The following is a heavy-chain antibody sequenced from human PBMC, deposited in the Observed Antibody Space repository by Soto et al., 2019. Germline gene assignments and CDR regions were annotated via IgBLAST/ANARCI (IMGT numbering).Heavy chain of an antibody. Sequence: QVQLVESGGGLVKTSGSLRLARAASGFTFSDYYMSWVRQAPGKGLEWVSYISSSGNTIYYADSVKGRFTISRDNAKNSVYLQMNSLRAEDTALYFCAKMSSENYYDPVFSWGQGTLVTVSS. CDR3: AKMSSENYYDPVFS. CDR1: GFTFSDYY. D-gene: IGHD3-22*01. V-gene: IGHV3-11*01. CDR2: ISSSGNTI. J-gene: IGHJ4*02.